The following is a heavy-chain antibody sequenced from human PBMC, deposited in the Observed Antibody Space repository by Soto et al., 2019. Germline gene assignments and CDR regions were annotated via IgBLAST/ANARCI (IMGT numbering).Heavy chain of an antibody. CDR2: INPSGGST. D-gene: IGHD4-17*01. Sequence: QVQLVQSGAEMKKPGASVKVSCKASGYTFTSYYMHWVRQAPGQGLEWMGIINPSGGSTSYAQKFQGRVTMTRDTSTSTVYMELSSLRSEDTAVYYCARDQDGPATTVTTGNWFDPWGQGTLVTVSS. J-gene: IGHJ5*02. V-gene: IGHV1-46*01. CDR1: GYTFTSYY. CDR3: ARDQDGPATTVTTGNWFDP.